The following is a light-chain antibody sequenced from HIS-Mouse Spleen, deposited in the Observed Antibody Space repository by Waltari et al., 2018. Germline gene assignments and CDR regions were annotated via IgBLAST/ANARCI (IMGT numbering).Light chain of an antibody. Sequence: QSVLTQPPSVSAAPGQRVTISCTGSSSTIGAGYDVHWYQHLPGTAPKLLIYGNSNRPSGVPDRFSGSKSGTSASLAITGLQAEDEADYYCQSYDSSLSGSYVFGTGTKVTVL. V-gene: IGLV1-40*01. J-gene: IGLJ1*01. CDR3: QSYDSSLSGSYV. CDR1: SSTIGAGYD. CDR2: GNS.